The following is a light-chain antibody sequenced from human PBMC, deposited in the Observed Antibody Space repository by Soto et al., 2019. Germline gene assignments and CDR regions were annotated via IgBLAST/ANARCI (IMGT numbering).Light chain of an antibody. J-gene: IGKJ5*01. Sequence: DFQMTQSPSSLSASVGDTVTITFRASQGFTNYLAWYQKKPGRAPKLLIYAASTLQSGVPPRFSGIGSGTHFNLTIRRLQTEDAATYYCQKYNTATYTFGQGTRLEIK. CDR2: AAS. V-gene: IGKV1-27*01. CDR3: QKYNTATYT. CDR1: QGFTNY.